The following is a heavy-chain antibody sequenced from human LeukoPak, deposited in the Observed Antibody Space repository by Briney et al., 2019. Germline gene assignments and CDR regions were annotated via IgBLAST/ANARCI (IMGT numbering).Heavy chain of an antibody. V-gene: IGHV4-31*03. J-gene: IGHJ6*02. CDR3: ARDLWYGELGRYGMDV. Sequence: SETLSLTCTVSGGSISSGGYYWSWIRQHPGKGLEWIGYIYYSGSTYYNPSLKSRVTISVDTSKNQFSLKLSSVTAADTAVYYCARDLWYGELGRYGMDVWGQGTTVTVSS. D-gene: IGHD3-10*01. CDR2: IYYSGST. CDR1: GGSISSGGYY.